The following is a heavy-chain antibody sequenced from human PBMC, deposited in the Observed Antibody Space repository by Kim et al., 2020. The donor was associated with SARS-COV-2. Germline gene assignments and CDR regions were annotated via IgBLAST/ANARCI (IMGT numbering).Heavy chain of an antibody. J-gene: IGHJ4*02. D-gene: IGHD2-15*01. CDR3: AKGTGIVVVVAVDY. Sequence: SLRLSCAASGFTFDDYAMHWVRQAPGKGLEWVSGISWNSGSIGYADSVKGRFTISRDNAKNSLYLQMNSLRAEDTALYYCAKGTGIVVVVAVDYWGQGTLVTVSS. CDR1: GFTFDDYA. CDR2: ISWNSGSI. V-gene: IGHV3-9*01.